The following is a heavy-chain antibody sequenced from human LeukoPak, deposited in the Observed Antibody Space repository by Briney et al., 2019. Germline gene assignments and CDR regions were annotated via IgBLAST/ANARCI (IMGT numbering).Heavy chain of an antibody. CDR3: ARASRVEMATIDY. D-gene: IGHD5-24*01. V-gene: IGHV4-38-2*02. CDR1: GYSISSGYY. Sequence: PSETLSLTCTVSGYSISSGYYWGWIRQRPGKGLEWIGSIYHSGSTYYNPSLKSRVTISVDTSKNQFSLKLSSVTAADTAVYYCARASRVEMATIDYWGQGTLVTVSS. J-gene: IGHJ4*02. CDR2: IYHSGST.